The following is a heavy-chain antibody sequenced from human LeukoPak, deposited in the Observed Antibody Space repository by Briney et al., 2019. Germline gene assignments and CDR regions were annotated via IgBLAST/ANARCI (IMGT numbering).Heavy chain of an antibody. V-gene: IGHV4-39*01. CDR1: GGFISNSIYY. CDR3: ARRCGGDCYSKMGLDL. CDR2: IHYSGKT. D-gene: IGHD2-21*02. Sequence: SETLSLTCVVSGGFISNSIYYWAWIRQPPGEGLEWIGSIHYSGKTYYYPSLKSRVTMSVDTYKNQFSLKLSSVTAADTAVYYCARRCGGDCYSKMGLDLWGQGTAVTVSS. J-gene: IGHJ5*02.